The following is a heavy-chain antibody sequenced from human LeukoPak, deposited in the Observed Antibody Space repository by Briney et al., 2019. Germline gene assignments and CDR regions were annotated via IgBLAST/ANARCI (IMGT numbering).Heavy chain of an antibody. CDR1: AFSSSNQC. CDR2: SPYEGNNP. CDR3: AKTPGVSANYDY. Sequence: PGRSMTLSCAAAAFSSSNQCMHCDRHPPGEGLEWLGASPYEGNNPNYADSVKGRFTISRENSKNTLFLQMNSLRAEDTAVYYCAKTPGVSANYDYCGQR. D-gene: IGHD6-13*01. V-gene: IGHV3-30*18. J-gene: IGHJ4*02.